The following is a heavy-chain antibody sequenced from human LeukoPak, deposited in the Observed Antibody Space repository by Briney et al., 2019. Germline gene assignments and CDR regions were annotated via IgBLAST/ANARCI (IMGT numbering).Heavy chain of an antibody. CDR3: AGDRAYAFEI. J-gene: IGHJ3*02. CDR1: GFTFTSYS. V-gene: IGHV3-48*01. CDR2: IRESSVM. D-gene: IGHD3-10*01. Sequence: GGSLRLSCEASGFTFTSYSFNWVRQAPGKGLEWLSYIRESSVMEYADSVEGRFTISRDNSKNSLYLQMDSLTVEDTAVYYCAGDRAYAFEIWGRGTMVTVSS.